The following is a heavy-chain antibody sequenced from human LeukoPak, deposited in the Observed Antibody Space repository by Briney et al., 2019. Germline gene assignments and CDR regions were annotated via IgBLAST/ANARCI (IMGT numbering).Heavy chain of an antibody. CDR1: GFTFSGYW. CDR2: IDNDGSST. Sequence: GGSLRLSCAASGFTFSGYWMLWVRQAPGKGPVWVSRIDNDGSSTTYADSVKGRFTISRDNSKNTLYLQMNSLRAEDTAVYYCARGVGNYYYVMDVWGQGTTVTVSS. CDR3: ARGVGNYYYVMDV. V-gene: IGHV3-74*01. J-gene: IGHJ6*02. D-gene: IGHD3-10*01.